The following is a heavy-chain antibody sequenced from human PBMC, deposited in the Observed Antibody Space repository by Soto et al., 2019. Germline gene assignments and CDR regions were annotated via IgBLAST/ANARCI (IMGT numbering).Heavy chain of an antibody. J-gene: IGHJ6*02. CDR1: GFTFSGSA. CDR3: KGTTVVTPFSYGMDV. V-gene: IGHV3-73*01. CDR2: IRSKDNSYAT. Sequence: GGSLRLSCAASGFTFSGSAMHWVRQASGKGLEWVGRIRSKDNSYATAYAASVKGRFTISRDDSKNTAYLQMNSLKTEDTAVYYCKGTTVVTPFSYGMDVWGQGTTVTVSS. D-gene: IGHD4-17*01.